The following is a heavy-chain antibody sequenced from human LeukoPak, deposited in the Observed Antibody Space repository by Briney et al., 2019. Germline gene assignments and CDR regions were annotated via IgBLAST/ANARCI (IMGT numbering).Heavy chain of an antibody. CDR2: ISPYNGNT. D-gene: IGHD4-23*01. CDR3: ARAGTTVALLYY. CDR1: GYTFTGYY. Sequence: ASVKVSCKASGYTFTGYYMHWVRQAPGQGLEWMGWISPYNGNTNYAQKLQGRVTMTTDTSTSTAYMELRSLRSDDTAVYYCARAGTTVALLYYWGQGTLVTVSS. J-gene: IGHJ4*02. V-gene: IGHV1-18*04.